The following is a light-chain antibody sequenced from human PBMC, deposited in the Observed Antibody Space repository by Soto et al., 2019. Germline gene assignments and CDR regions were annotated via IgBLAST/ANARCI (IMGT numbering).Light chain of an antibody. J-gene: IGKJ1*01. CDR2: WAS. V-gene: IGKV4-1*01. CDR1: QSVLYSSNNKNY. CDR3: QQYYSTLTWT. Sequence: DIVMTQSPHSLAVSLGERATINCKSSQSVLYSSNNKNYLAWYQQKPGQPPKLLIYWASTRESGVPARFSGSGSGTDFTLTISSLQAEDVAVYYCQQYYSTLTWTFGQGTKVEIK.